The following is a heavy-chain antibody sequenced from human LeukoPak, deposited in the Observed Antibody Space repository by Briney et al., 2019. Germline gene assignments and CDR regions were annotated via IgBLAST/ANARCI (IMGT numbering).Heavy chain of an antibody. J-gene: IGHJ6*02. Sequence: PGGSLRLSCAASGFTFSSSAMSWVRQVPGKGLEWVSGISASGGSTSYADSVRGRFTISRDNSKNTLYVQMNSLRDEDTAVYYCAKNMGPEYYYGMDVWGQGTTVTVSS. CDR2: ISASGGST. CDR1: GFTFSSSA. CDR3: AKNMGPEYYYGMDV. D-gene: IGHD2/OR15-2a*01. V-gene: IGHV3-23*01.